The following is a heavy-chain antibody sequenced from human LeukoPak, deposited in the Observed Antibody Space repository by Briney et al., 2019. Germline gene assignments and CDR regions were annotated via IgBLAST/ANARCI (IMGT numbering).Heavy chain of an antibody. J-gene: IGHJ6*03. CDR2: IRSKANNYAT. Sequence: GGSLRLSCAASGFTFSGSAMHWVRQASGKGLEWVGRIRSKANNYATTYGASVKGRFTISRDDSANTAYLEMNSLKTEDTAVYYCARALGGALYGSGSYPYYYYMDVWGKGTTVTISS. CDR1: GFTFSGSA. CDR3: ARALGGALYGSGSYPYYYYMDV. V-gene: IGHV3-73*01. D-gene: IGHD3-10*01.